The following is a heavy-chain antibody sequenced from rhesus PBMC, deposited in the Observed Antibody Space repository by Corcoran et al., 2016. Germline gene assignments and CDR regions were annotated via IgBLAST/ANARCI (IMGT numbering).Heavy chain of an antibody. CDR3: ARLYGSSYDYFDY. Sequence: QVQLQESGPGLVKPSETLSLTCAVSGYSISSGYYWNWIRQPPGKGLEWIGYIGGSSGSTDYHPSLKSRVTFSTATSKNQLSLRLSSVTAADTAVYYCARLYGSSYDYFDYWGQGVLVTVSS. J-gene: IGHJ4*01. CDR1: GYSISSGYY. D-gene: IGHD4-29*01. V-gene: IGHV4S5*01. CDR2: IGGSSGST.